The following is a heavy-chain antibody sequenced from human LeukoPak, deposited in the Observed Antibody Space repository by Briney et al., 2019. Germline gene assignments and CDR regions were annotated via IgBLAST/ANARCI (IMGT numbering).Heavy chain of an antibody. V-gene: IGHV4-39*07. D-gene: IGHD3-3*01. CDR2: IYHSGST. Sequence: SETLSLTCTVSGGSISSGGYYWSWIRQHPGKGLEWIGEIYHSGSTNYNPSLKSRVTISVDKSKNQFSLKLSSVTAADTAVYYCAGGGTYYDFWSGYNNWFDPWGQGTLVTVSS. J-gene: IGHJ5*02. CDR3: AGGGTYYDFWSGYNNWFDP. CDR1: GGSISSGGYY.